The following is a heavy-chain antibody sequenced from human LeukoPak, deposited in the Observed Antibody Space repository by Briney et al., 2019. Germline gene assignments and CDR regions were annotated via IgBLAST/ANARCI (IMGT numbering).Heavy chain of an antibody. D-gene: IGHD1-26*01. Sequence: ASVKVSCKASGGTFSSYAISWVRQAPGQGLEWMGGIIPIFGTANYAQKFQGRVTITTDESTSTAYMELSSLRSEDTAVYYCARGLIVGATTPPGNWFDPWGQGTLVTVSS. CDR2: IIPIFGTA. CDR3: ARGLIVGATTPPGNWFDP. J-gene: IGHJ5*02. CDR1: GGTFSSYA. V-gene: IGHV1-69*05.